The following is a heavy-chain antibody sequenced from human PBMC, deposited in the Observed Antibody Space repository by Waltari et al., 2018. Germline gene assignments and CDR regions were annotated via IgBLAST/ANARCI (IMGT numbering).Heavy chain of an antibody. CDR1: GGSFSGYY. CDR3: ARGPASIGWFDGGRQWLPHVY. J-gene: IGHJ4*02. D-gene: IGHD6-19*01. V-gene: IGHV4-34*01. CDR2: INHSGST. Sequence: QVQLQQWGAGLLKPSETLSLTCAVYGGSFSGYYWSWIRQPPGKRPEWIGEINHSGSTNYNPSLKSRVTISVDTSKNQFSLKLSSVTAADTAVYYCARGPASIGWFDGGRQWLPHVYWGQGTLVTVSS.